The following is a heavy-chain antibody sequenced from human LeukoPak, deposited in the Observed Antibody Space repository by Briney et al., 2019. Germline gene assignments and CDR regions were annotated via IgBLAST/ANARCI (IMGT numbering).Heavy chain of an antibody. Sequence: TSETLSLTCTVSGGSISSYFWSWIRQPPGKGLEWIGYIYHSGSTYYNPSLKSRVTISVDRSKNQFSLKLSSVTAADTAVYYCARSGYGSGSYSNWFDPWGQGTLVTVSS. D-gene: IGHD3-10*01. CDR1: GGSISSYF. CDR3: ARSGYGSGSYSNWFDP. V-gene: IGHV4-30-2*01. CDR2: IYHSGST. J-gene: IGHJ5*02.